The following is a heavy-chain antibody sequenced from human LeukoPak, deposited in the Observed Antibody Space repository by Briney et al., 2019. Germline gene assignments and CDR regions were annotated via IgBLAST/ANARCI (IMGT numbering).Heavy chain of an antibody. Sequence: PSETLSLTCAVYGGSFSGYYWSWIRQPPGKGLEWIGEINHSGSTNYNPSLKSRVTISVDTSKNQFSLKLSSVTAADTAVYYCARRFGTVTTSYFDYWGQGTLVTVSS. J-gene: IGHJ4*02. CDR1: GGSFSGYY. CDR2: INHSGST. V-gene: IGHV4-34*01. D-gene: IGHD4-17*01. CDR3: ARRFGTVTTSYFDY.